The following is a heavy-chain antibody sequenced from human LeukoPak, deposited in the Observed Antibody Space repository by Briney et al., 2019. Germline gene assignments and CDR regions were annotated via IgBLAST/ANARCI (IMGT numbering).Heavy chain of an antibody. CDR3: ARIPLAAAGTFWFDP. V-gene: IGHV1-69*13. Sequence: ASVKVSCKASGGTFSSYAISWVRQAPGQGLEWMGGIIPIFGTANYAQKFQGRVTITADESTSTAYMELRSLRSDDTAVYYCARIPLAAAGTFWFDPWGQGTLVTVSS. CDR1: GGTFSSYA. D-gene: IGHD6-13*01. CDR2: IIPIFGTA. J-gene: IGHJ5*02.